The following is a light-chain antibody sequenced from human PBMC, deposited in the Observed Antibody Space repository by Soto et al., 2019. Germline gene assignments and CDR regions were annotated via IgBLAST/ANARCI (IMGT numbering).Light chain of an antibody. Sequence: IKMTRSPDSLAFSLGERATISFKSNLILTFNARDYLAWYQQKSGRPPKLLLYWASERESGVPDRFAGSGSGTSFTLTINTLQSEDVAVYYCQQYFTTPLTFGGGTKVDIK. V-gene: IGKV4-1*01. J-gene: IGKJ4*01. CDR1: LILTFNARDY. CDR3: QQYFTTPLT. CDR2: WAS.